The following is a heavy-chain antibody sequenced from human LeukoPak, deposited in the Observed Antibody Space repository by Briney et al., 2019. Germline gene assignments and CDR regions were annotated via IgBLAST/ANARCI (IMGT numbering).Heavy chain of an antibody. CDR3: TREGGVFQFDY. J-gene: IGHJ4*02. V-gene: IGHV3-73*01. D-gene: IGHD1-26*01. Sequence: GGSLKLSCAASGFTFSGSAMQWVRQASGKGLEWVGRIRSKANSYATAYAASVKGRFTIARDDSTNKAYLHMNSLKAEDTAVYYCTREGGVFQFDYWGQGPLVTVSS. CDR1: GFTFSGSA. CDR2: IRSKANSYAT.